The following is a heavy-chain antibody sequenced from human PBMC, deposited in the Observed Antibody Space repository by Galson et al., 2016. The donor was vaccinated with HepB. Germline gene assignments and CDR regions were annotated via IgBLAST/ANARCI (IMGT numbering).Heavy chain of an antibody. J-gene: IGHJ6*03. CDR1: GGTFSSYA. CDR3: AAADCSSTSCYPEDYDYMDV. CDR2: IISMYDTA. V-gene: IGHV1-69*13. Sequence: SVKVSCKASGGTFSSYAISWVRQAPGQGLEWMGGIISMYDTANYAQNFQGRVTITADESTSTAYMELNSLRSEDTAVYYCAAADCSSTSCYPEDYDYMDVWGKGTTVTVSS. D-gene: IGHD2-2*01.